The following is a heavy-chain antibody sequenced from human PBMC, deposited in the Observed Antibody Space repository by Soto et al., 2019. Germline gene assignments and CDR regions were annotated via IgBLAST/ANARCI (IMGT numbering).Heavy chain of an antibody. Sequence: ASVKVSCKASGGTFSSYAISWVRQAPGQGLEWMGGIIPIFGTANYAQKFQGRVTITADESTSTAYMELSSLRSEDTAVYYCARGYSSSWYRNWFDPWSQGTLVTVSS. CDR1: GGTFSSYA. CDR3: ARGYSSSWYRNWFDP. J-gene: IGHJ5*02. D-gene: IGHD6-13*01. V-gene: IGHV1-69*13. CDR2: IIPIFGTA.